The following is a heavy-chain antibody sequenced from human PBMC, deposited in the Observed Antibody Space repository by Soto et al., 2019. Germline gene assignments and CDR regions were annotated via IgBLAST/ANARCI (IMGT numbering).Heavy chain of an antibody. V-gene: IGHV4-30-4*01. CDR2: IHSSGSI. J-gene: IGHJ1*01. D-gene: IGHD3-22*01. Sequence: SETLSLTCTVSGGSISSDDYYWSWIRQAPGRGLEWIGYIHSSGSIYYNPSLKSRATMSIDTARNQFSLKVSSVTVADTAVYYCARDLDGLHDDNSGPYPRPGWGQGTLVAVSS. CDR1: GGSISSDDYY. CDR3: ARDLDGLHDDNSGPYPRPG.